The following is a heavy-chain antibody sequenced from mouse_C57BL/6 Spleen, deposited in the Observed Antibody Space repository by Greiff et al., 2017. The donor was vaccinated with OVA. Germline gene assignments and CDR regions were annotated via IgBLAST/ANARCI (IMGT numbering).Heavy chain of an antibody. Sequence: VQLQQPGAELVKPGASVKLSCKASGYTFTSYWMHWVKQRPGQGLEWIGMIHPNSGSTNYNEKFKSKATLTVDKSSSTAYMQLSSLTSEDSAVYYCARYYYSNYTWFAYWGQGTLVTVSA. D-gene: IGHD2-5*01. CDR2: IHPNSGST. V-gene: IGHV1-64*01. CDR1: GYTFTSYW. J-gene: IGHJ3*01. CDR3: ARYYYSNYTWFAY.